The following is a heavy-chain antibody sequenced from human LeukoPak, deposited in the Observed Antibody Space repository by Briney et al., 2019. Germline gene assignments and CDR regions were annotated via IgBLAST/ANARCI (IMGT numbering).Heavy chain of an antibody. Sequence: GRSLRLSCAASGFTFSSYGMHWVRQAPGKGLEWVAVIWYDGSNKYYADSVKGRFTISRDNSKNTLYLQMNSLRAEDTAVYYCARDGHLLLWFGELAPEGMDVWGQGTTVTVSS. D-gene: IGHD3-10*01. CDR3: ARDGHLLLWFGELAPEGMDV. CDR2: IWYDGSNK. V-gene: IGHV3-33*01. CDR1: GFTFSSYG. J-gene: IGHJ6*02.